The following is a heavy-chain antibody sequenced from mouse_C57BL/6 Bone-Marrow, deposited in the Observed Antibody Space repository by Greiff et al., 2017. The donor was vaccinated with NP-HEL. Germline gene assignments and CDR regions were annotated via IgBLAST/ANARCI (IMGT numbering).Heavy chain of an antibody. V-gene: IGHV1-4*01. Sequence: QVQLQQSGAELARPGASVKMSCKASGYTFTSYTMHWVKQRPGQGLEWIGYINPSSGYTKYNQKFKDKATLTADKSSSTAYMQLSSLTSEDSAVYYCAKERGFYDGYLAWFAYWGQGTLVTVSA. CDR2: INPSSGYT. CDR1: GYTFTSYT. J-gene: IGHJ3*01. D-gene: IGHD2-3*01. CDR3: AKERGFYDGYLAWFAY.